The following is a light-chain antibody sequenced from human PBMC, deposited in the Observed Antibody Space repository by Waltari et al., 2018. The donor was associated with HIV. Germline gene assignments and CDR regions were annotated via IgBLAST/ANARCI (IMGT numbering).Light chain of an antibody. Sequence: DIVMTQSPDSLAVSLGERATLNCRSSRTVLSNSDNRNYLAWYQQKTGQSPNVLIYWASPRQSGVPDRFSASGSGTNFSLTISSLQAADVAVYYCQQYYTVRPTFGGGTKVEIK. V-gene: IGKV4-1*01. J-gene: IGKJ4*01. CDR3: QQYYTVRPT. CDR2: WAS. CDR1: RTVLSNSDNRNY.